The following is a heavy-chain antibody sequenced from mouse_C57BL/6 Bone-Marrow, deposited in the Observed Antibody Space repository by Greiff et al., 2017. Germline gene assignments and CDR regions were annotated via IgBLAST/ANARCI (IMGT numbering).Heavy chain of an antibody. Sequence: EVQRVESGGGLVKPGGSLKLSCAASGFTFSSYTMYWVRQTPEQRLEWVATISGGGGNTYYPDSVKGRFTISRDNAKNTLYLQMSSLRSEDTALYYCARRGYGSSHLYWYFDVWGTGTTVTVSS. J-gene: IGHJ1*03. V-gene: IGHV5-9*01. CDR3: ARRGYGSSHLYWYFDV. CDR2: ISGGGGNT. CDR1: GFTFSSYT. D-gene: IGHD1-1*01.